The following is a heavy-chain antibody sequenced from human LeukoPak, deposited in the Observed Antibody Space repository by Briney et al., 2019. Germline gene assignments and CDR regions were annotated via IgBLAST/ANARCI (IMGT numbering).Heavy chain of an antibody. CDR1: GGSFSSGGYY. CDR3: ASGNLEPYSWSSFDI. V-gene: IGHV4-31*11. Sequence: SETLSLTCAVYGGSFSSGGYYWSWIRQHPGKGLEWIGYIYYSGSTYYNPSLKSRVTISVDTSKNQFSLKLSSVTAADTAVYYCASGNLEPYSWSSFDIWGQGTMVTVSS. J-gene: IGHJ3*02. D-gene: IGHD5-18*01. CDR2: IYYSGST.